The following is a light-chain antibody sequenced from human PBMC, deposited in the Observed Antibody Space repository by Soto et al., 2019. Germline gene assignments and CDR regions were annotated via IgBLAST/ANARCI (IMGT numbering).Light chain of an antibody. J-gene: IGLJ1*01. V-gene: IGLV2-8*01. Sequence: QNALTQPPSASGSPGQSVNISCTGTKNDIGVYDFLYWYQHHPGKAPRLIIYEVVQRPSGVPDRFSGSKSGNTDSMTVSELQAADEADYFCKSYAGNNTYVFGSGTKV. CDR3: KSYAGNNTYV. CDR2: EVV. CDR1: KNDIGVYDF.